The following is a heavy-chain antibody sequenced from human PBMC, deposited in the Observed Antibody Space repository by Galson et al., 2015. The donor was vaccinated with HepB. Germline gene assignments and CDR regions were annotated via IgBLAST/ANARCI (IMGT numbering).Heavy chain of an antibody. D-gene: IGHD1-26*01. CDR2: ISGSGGSR. Sequence: SLRLSCAASGFTFSTYGMSWVRQAPGKGLEWVSAISGSGGSRNYADSVKGRFTISRDNSKNTVYLQMNSLRAEDTAVYYCAKVSGSYLLEYWGQGTLVTVSS. CDR3: AKVSGSYLLEY. J-gene: IGHJ4*02. V-gene: IGHV3-23*01. CDR1: GFTFSTYG.